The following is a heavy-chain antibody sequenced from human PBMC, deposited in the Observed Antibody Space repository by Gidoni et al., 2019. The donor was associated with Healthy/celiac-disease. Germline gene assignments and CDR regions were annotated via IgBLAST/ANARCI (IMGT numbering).Heavy chain of an antibody. D-gene: IGHD3-22*01. CDR1: GDTFTGYH. CDR3: ASQRVYSSGYWDFDY. J-gene: IGHJ4*02. V-gene: IGHV1-2*02. CDR2: INPNSGGT. Sequence: QVQLVQSGAEVKKPGASVKVSCKASGDTFTGYHMHWVRQAPGQGLEWMGWINPNSGGTNYAQKFQGRVTMTRDTSISTAYMELSRLRSDDTAVYYCASQRVYSSGYWDFDYWGQGTLVTVSS.